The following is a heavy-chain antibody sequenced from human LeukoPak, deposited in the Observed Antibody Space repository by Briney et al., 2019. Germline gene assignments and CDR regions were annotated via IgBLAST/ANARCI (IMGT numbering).Heavy chain of an antibody. CDR3: AKRGPEATVAGTYYFDY. V-gene: IGHV3-23*01. J-gene: IGHJ4*02. CDR2: MSGNGAST. Sequence: AGGSLRLSCAASGFTFSSYAMSWVRQAPGKGLEWVSAMSGNGASTYYADSVKGRFTTSRDNSKNTVYLQMNSLRAEDTAVYYCAKRGPEATVAGTYYFDYWGQGTLVTVSS. D-gene: IGHD6-19*01. CDR1: GFTFSSYA.